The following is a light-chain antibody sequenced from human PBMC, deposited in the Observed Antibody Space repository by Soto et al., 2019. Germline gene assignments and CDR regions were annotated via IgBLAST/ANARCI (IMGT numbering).Light chain of an antibody. Sequence: IQMKQSASSLSASIAYRVTITCLVYQSIITYLNWYQQKPGKAPKLLISAEYSLHSGVPSRFSGSGSGTDFTLTISSLHPEDFATYYCQQTDSIPRTFGGGTKVDIK. CDR2: AEY. V-gene: IGKV1-39*01. CDR3: QQTDSIPRT. CDR1: QSIITY. J-gene: IGKJ4*01.